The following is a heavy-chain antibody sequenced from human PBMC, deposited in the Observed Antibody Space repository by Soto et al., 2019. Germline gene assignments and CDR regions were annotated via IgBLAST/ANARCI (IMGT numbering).Heavy chain of an antibody. Sequence: QVQLQQWGAGLLKPSETLSLTCAVYGGSFSGYYWSWIRQPPGKGLEWIGEINHSGSTNYNPSLKRRVTISVDTSKNQFSLKLSSVTAADTAVYYCARGRGITTRYYYYYMDVWGKGTTVTVSS. CDR1: GGSFSGYY. J-gene: IGHJ6*03. CDR2: INHSGST. D-gene: IGHD1-1*01. V-gene: IGHV4-34*01. CDR3: ARGRGITTRYYYYYMDV.